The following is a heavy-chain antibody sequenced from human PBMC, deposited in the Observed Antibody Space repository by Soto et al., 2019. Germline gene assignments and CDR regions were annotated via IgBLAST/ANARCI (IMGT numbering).Heavy chain of an antibody. CDR1: GGSISSGGYY. CDR3: ARGPRKNFDY. Sequence: PSETLSLTCTVSGGSISSGGYYWSWIRQHPGKGLEWIGYIYYSGSTYYNPSLKSRVTISVDTSKNQSSLKLSSVTAADTAVYYCARGPRKNFDYWGQGTLVTVSS. CDR2: IYYSGST. V-gene: IGHV4-31*03. J-gene: IGHJ4*02.